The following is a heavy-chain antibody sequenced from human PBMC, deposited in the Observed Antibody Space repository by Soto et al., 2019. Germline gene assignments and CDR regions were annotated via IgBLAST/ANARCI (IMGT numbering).Heavy chain of an antibody. V-gene: IGHV1-46*01. D-gene: IGHD5-12*01. J-gene: IGHJ4*02. CDR2: INPSGGST. CDR1: GLPFTSSA. Sequence: DSVKGYFKASGLPFTSSAVQLVRQAPGQGLEWMGIINPSGGSTSYAQKFQGRVTMTRDTSTSTVYMDLSSLRSEDTAVYYCARLPGGGSDTFLIDYWGQGTMVTVSS. CDR3: ARLPGGGSDTFLIDY.